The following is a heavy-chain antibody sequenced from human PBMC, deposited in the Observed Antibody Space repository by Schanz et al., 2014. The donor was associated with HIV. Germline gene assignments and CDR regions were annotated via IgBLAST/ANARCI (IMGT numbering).Heavy chain of an antibody. V-gene: IGHV3-30*18. D-gene: IGHD3-22*01. Sequence: VQLLESGGGLVQPGGSLRLSCAASGFNFNSYGMHWVRQAPGKGLEWVAVTSYDGTKKHYADSVKGRFTISRDNSKNSLSLLIKSLRAEDAAVYYCAKDRNYYESKYRGKGNYYYYYGMDVWGQGTTVTVSS. CDR2: TSYDGTKK. J-gene: IGHJ6*02. CDR1: GFNFNSYG. CDR3: AKDRNYYESKYRGKGNYYYYYGMDV.